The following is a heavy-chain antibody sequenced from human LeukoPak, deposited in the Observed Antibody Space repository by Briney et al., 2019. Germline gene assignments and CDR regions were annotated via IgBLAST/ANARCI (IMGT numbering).Heavy chain of an antibody. V-gene: IGHV1-18*01. J-gene: IGHJ5*02. D-gene: IGHD3-16*02. Sequence: ASVKVSCKASGYTFTSYGISWVRQAPGQGLEWMGWISAYNGNTNYAQKLQGRVTMTTDTSTSTAYMELRSLRSDDTAVHYCARGFTFGGVIVRRFAPWGQGTLVTVSS. CDR1: GYTFTSYG. CDR2: ISAYNGNT. CDR3: ARGFTFGGVIVRRFAP.